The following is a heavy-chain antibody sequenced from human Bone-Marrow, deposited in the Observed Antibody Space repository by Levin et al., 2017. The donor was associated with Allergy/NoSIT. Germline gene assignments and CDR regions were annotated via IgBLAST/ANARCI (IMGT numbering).Heavy chain of an antibody. D-gene: IGHD3-3*01. CDR2: IDQSGST. Sequence: SETLSLTCGVSGSSISRGYWWSWVRQPPGKGLEWIGEIDQSGSTNYNPSLKSRVTILLDKSKNQFSLHLNSVTAAETAVFYWVRKGHYSLDYWGQRRLVAVSS. CDR1: GSSISRGYW. J-gene: IGHJ4*02. CDR3: VRKGHYSLDY. V-gene: IGHV4-4*02.